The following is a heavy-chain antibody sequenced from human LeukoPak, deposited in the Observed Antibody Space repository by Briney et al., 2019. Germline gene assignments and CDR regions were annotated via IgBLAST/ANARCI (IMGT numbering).Heavy chain of an antibody. CDR2: INGRGFSI. J-gene: IGHJ4*02. CDR3: TRDQPSSGWGFDS. V-gene: IGHV3-21*06. Sequence: GGSLRLSCATSGFTFSAYSMNWVRHAPGKRLEWVANINGRGFSIHYADSIKGRFTISRDNTKDLLYLQMTSLRADDTALYYCTRDQPSSGWGFDSWGRGTLVIVSS. D-gene: IGHD6-19*01. CDR1: GFTFSAYS.